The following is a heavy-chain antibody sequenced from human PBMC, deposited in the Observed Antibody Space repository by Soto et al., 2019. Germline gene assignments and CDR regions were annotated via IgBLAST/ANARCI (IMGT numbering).Heavy chain of an antibody. CDR2: IYYEGST. CDR3: AKVVVAATRHTDFDS. D-gene: IGHD2-15*01. J-gene: IGHJ4*02. V-gene: IGHV4-39*02. Sequence: SETLSLTCTVSGGSINSNNYYWAWIRQPPGKGLAWIASIYYEGSTYYNPSLKSRVSISVDTSKNHFSLKLTSATAADTAVYYCAKVVVAATRHTDFDSWGQGTLVTVSS. CDR1: GGSINSNNYY.